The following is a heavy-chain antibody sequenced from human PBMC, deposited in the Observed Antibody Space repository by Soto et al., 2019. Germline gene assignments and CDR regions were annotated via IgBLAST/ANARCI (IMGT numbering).Heavy chain of an antibody. D-gene: IGHD3-3*01. J-gene: IGHJ6*02. CDR1: GGSFSGYY. V-gene: IGHV4-34*01. CDR2: INHSGST. Sequence: SETLSLTCAVYGGSFSGYYWSWIRQPPGKGLEWIGEINHSGSTNYNPSLKSRVTISVDTSKNQFSLKLGSVTAADTAVYYCARNGSYYDFWSGYYFGGGMDVWGQGTTVTVSS. CDR3: ARNGSYYDFWSGYYFGGGMDV.